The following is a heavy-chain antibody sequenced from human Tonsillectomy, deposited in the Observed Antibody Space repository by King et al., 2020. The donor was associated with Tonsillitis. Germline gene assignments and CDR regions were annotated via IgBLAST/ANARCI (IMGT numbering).Heavy chain of an antibody. CDR1: GFTFSSYS. D-gene: IGHD3-16*02. V-gene: IGHV3-48*02. J-gene: IGHJ3*02. CDR2: ISSSSSTI. CDR3: SRDLFSPSTDLWNYDYVWGSYRPHDAFDI. Sequence: VQLVESGGGLVQPGGSLRLSCAASGFTFSSYSMNWVRQAPGKGLEWVSYISSSSSTIYYADSVKGRFTISRDNAKNSLYLQMNSLRDEDTAVYYCSRDLFSPSTDLWNYDYVWGSYRPHDAFDIWGQGTMVTVSS.